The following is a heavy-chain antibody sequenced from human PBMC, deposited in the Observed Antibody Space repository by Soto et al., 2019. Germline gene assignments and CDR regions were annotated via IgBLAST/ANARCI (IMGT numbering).Heavy chain of an antibody. D-gene: IGHD3-22*01. CDR2: INPSGDRT. CDR1: GFSFSDYF. CDR3: ARVGYSSTGTTLHFHGLDV. V-gene: IGHV1-46*01. Sequence: ASVKVSCKASGFSFSDYFMHWVRQAPGQGLEWMGIINPSGDRTDYAQKFQGRVTITRDTSTSTVYMDLSSLRSEDTAIYYCARVGYSSTGTTLHFHGLDVWGQGTTVTVSS. J-gene: IGHJ6*02.